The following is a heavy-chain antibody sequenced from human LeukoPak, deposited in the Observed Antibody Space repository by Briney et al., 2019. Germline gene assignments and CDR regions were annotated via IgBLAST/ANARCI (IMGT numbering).Heavy chain of an antibody. CDR2: TYYGGTT. D-gene: IGHD5-24*01. CDR1: GFAINTDH. J-gene: IGHJ5*02. V-gene: IGHV3-53*01. Sequence: GGSLRLSCVASGFAINTDHMNWVRQAPGKELEWVSITYYGGTTYYADSVKGRFTISRDNSKNTLYLQMNSLRADDTAVYYCARDSEGDGYNFDTWGRGTLVTVSS. CDR3: ARDSEGDGYNFDT.